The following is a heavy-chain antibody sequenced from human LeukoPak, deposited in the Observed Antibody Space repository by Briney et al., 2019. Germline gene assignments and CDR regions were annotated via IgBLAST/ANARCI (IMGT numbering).Heavy chain of an antibody. Sequence: SQTLSLTCTVSGGSISSGSYYWSWIRQPAGKGLEWIGRIYTSGSTNYNPSLKSRVTISVDTSKNQFSLKLSSVTAADTAVYYCAREVWFGELARGYYMDVWGKGTTVTISS. V-gene: IGHV4-61*02. CDR1: GGSISSGSYY. D-gene: IGHD3-10*01. J-gene: IGHJ6*03. CDR2: IYTSGST. CDR3: AREVWFGELARGYYMDV.